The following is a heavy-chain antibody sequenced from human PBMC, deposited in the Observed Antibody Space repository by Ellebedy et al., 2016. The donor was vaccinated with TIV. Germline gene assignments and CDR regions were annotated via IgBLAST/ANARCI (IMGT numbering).Heavy chain of an antibody. CDR1: GFTVAAYP. CDR2: IFNADDT. CDR3: ARATQWLTFDF. Sequence: GESLKISCAASGFTVAAYPMNWVRQAPGKGLEWVSTIFNADDTNFADYAGSVKGRFTVSRENPENTLYLQMNNLRADNTAIYYCARATQWLTFDFWGQGILVTVSA. V-gene: IGHV3-53*01. D-gene: IGHD6-19*01. J-gene: IGHJ4*02.